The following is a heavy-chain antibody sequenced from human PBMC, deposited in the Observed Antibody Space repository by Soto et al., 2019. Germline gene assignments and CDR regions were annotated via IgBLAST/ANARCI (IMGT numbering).Heavy chain of an antibody. CDR1: GFTFTNYG. V-gene: IGHV3-30*18. J-gene: IGHJ4*02. D-gene: IGHD3-3*01. CDR3: PKDGVGGAGQRWRVRFPDY. CDR2: ISYDGSKQ. Sequence: QVQLVDSGGGVVQPGGSLRLSCAAAGFTFTNYGMHWVRQAPGKGLEWVAVISYDGSKQYYTESVKGRITISRDNSKKTLYQQMNSLRAEDTAIYYCPKDGVGGAGQRWRVRFPDYWGQGTQVTVSS.